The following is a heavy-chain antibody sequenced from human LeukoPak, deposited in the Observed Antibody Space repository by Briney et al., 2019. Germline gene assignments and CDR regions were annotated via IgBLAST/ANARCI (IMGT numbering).Heavy chain of an antibody. Sequence: GGSLSLSCAASGFTFSSYGMNWVRQAPGKGLEWVSFISSSSSYINYADSVKGRFTISRDNAKKSLYLQMNSLRAEDTAVYYCARLCIVGTKSAFDIWGQGTMVTVSS. CDR2: ISSSSSYI. D-gene: IGHD1-26*01. CDR1: GFTFSSYG. CDR3: ARLCIVGTKSAFDI. J-gene: IGHJ3*02. V-gene: IGHV3-21*01.